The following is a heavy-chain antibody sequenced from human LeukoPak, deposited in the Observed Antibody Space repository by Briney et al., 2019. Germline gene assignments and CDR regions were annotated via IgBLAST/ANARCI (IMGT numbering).Heavy chain of an antibody. CDR1: GGSMCNYY. D-gene: IGHD6-19*01. CDR3: ARDLGYASGWYYFDH. V-gene: IGHV4-59*01. Sequence: SETLSLTCSVSGGSMCNYYWSWIRQPPGKGLEWIGNIFYSGSTNYNPSLKSRVTILVGTSKKQFSLKLRSMTAADTAVYFCARDLGYASGWYYFDHWGQGTLVTVSS. J-gene: IGHJ4*02. CDR2: IFYSGST.